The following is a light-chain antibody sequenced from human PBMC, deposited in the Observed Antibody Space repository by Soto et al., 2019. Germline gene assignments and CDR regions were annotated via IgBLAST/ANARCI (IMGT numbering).Light chain of an antibody. CDR3: MQGTHWPLT. Sequence: DVELTQSPLSLPVTLGQPASISCRSSQSLVSSDGNTYLNWFQQRPGQPPRRLIYKVSNRDSGVRDRFSGSGSGTEFTLKISRVEAEDVGVYYCMQGTHWPLTFGGGTKVEIK. V-gene: IGKV2-30*01. CDR2: KVS. J-gene: IGKJ4*01. CDR1: QSLVSSDGNTY.